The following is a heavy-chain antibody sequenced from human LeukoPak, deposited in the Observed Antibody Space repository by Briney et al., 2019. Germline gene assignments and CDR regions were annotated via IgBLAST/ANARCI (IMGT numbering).Heavy chain of an antibody. CDR2: IYYSGST. Sequence: PSETLSLTCTVSGGSISSGGYYWSWIRQHPGKGLEWIGYIYYSGSTYYNPSLKSRVTISVDTSKNQFSLKLSSVTAADTAVYYCARTSTAMVTWLDPWGQGTLVTVSS. CDR3: ARTSTAMVTWLDP. D-gene: IGHD5-18*01. CDR1: GGSISSGGYY. V-gene: IGHV4-31*03. J-gene: IGHJ5*02.